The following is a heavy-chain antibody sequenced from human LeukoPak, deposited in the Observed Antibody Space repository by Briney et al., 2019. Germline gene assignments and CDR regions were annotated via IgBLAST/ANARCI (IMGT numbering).Heavy chain of an antibody. CDR1: GYTFTSYD. D-gene: IGHD6-13*01. Sequence: ASVKVSCKASGYTFTSYDINWVRQATGQGLEWMGWMNPNSGNTGYAQKFQGRVTMTRNTSISTAYMELSSLRSEDTAVYYCARGRSGYSSSSRRYYYYGMDVWGQGTTVTVSS. CDR2: MNPNSGNT. J-gene: IGHJ6*02. CDR3: ARGRSGYSSSSRRYYYYGMDV. V-gene: IGHV1-8*01.